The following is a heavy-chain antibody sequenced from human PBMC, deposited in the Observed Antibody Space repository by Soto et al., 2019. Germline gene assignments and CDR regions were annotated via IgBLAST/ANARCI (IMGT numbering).Heavy chain of an antibody. CDR1: GGSFSGYA. CDR3: GGGFYGEYLAYYLEY. D-gene: IGHD4-17*01. V-gene: IGHV1-69*01. J-gene: IGHJ4*02. CDR2: IIPIFGTA. Sequence: SVKVSCKASGGSFSGYAVSWLRKNNRQGLEWMGGIIPIFGTANYAQKFQGRVTITADEPTSTAYMELSSLRSEDTAVYYCGGGFYGEYLAYYLEYWGQGTLVTVSS.